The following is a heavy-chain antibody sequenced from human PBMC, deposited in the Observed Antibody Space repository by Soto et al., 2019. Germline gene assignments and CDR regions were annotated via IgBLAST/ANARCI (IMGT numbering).Heavy chain of an antibody. CDR3: ARALDYDFWGGRNWFDP. CDR1: GGSITDNY. D-gene: IGHD3-3*01. J-gene: IGHJ5*02. Sequence: QLQQAGPGLVRPSETLSLTCSVSGGSITDNYWGWVRQTPGKGLEWIGYIYYTGITNYNPSLKRRVTMSLDTSKNRLSLKLDSVTAADTAVYYCARALDYDFWGGRNWFDPWGQGILVTVSS. CDR2: IYYTGIT. V-gene: IGHV4-59*08.